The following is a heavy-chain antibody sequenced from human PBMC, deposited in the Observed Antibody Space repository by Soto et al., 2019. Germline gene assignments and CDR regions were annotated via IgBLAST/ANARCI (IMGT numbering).Heavy chain of an antibody. Sequence: QVQLVESGGGVVQPGRSLRLSCAASGFTFSSYGMHWVRQAPGKGLEWVAVISYDGSNKYYADSVKGRFTISRDNSKNTLYLQMNSLRAEDTAVYYCAKATGTTWWYAFDIWGQGTMVTVSS. J-gene: IGHJ3*02. V-gene: IGHV3-30*18. CDR2: ISYDGSNK. CDR3: AKATGTTWWYAFDI. D-gene: IGHD1-1*01. CDR1: GFTFSSYG.